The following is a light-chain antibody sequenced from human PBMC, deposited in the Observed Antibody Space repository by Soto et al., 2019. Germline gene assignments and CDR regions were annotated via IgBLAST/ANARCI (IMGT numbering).Light chain of an antibody. CDR3: QQFNTYPLT. CDR1: QGINDY. CDR2: AAS. V-gene: IGKV1-9*01. J-gene: IGKJ4*01. Sequence: DIPLSQSPSFLSASVGDRVTITCRASQGINDYLAWYQQKPGKAPKLLLYAASTLQSEVPSRFSGSASGTVFTLTISSLQPEDFASYYCQQFNTYPLTFGGGTKVEVK.